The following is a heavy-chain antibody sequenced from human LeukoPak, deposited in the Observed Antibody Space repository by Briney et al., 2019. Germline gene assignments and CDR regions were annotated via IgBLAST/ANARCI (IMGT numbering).Heavy chain of an antibody. CDR2: ISSSSSYI. CDR1: GFTFSSYS. CDR3: ARVGLTYYYDSSGYYGFDY. V-gene: IGHV3-21*01. J-gene: IGHJ4*02. D-gene: IGHD3-22*01. Sequence: PGGSLRLSCAASGFTFSSYSMNWVRQAPGKGLEWVSSISSSSSYIYYADSVKGRFTISRDNAKNSLYLQMNSLRAEDTAVYYCARVGLTYYYDSSGYYGFDYWGQGTLVTVSS.